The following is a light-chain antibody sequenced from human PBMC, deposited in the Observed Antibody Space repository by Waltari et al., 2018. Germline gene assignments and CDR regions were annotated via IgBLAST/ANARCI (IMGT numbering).Light chain of an antibody. CDR1: SGHSSNV. CDR2: VNSDGSH. J-gene: IGLJ3*02. V-gene: IGLV4-69*01. Sequence: QLVLTQSPSASASLGASVKLTCPLSSGHSSNVVAWLQQRPEKGPRYLMKVNSDGSHSKGDEIPDRVSGSSSGAERYLTISSLQSEDEADYYCQTGGHGTWVFGGGTKLTVL. CDR3: QTGGHGTWV.